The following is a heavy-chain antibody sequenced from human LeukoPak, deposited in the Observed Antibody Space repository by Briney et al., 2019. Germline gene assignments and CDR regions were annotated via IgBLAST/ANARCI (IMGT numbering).Heavy chain of an antibody. D-gene: IGHD2-8*01. Sequence: GGSLRLSRAASGFTFSTSWMHWVRQAPGKGLVWVSRINSDGGGTNYADSVKGRFTISRDNARHTLYLQMNSLRAEDTAVYYCARPYVSTRNVFAVWGQGTVVTVSS. J-gene: IGHJ3*01. CDR1: GFTFSTSW. CDR3: ARPYVSTRNVFAV. CDR2: INSDGGGT. V-gene: IGHV3-74*01.